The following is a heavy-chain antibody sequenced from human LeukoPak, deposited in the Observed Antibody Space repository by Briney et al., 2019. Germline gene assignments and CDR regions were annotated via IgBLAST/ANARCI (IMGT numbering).Heavy chain of an antibody. CDR1: GYTFTGYY. V-gene: IGHV1-2*02. D-gene: IGHD1-1*01. CDR2: INPNSDGT. Sequence: GASVKVSCKASGYTFTGYYIHWVRQAPGQGLEWMGWINPNSDGTNYAQKFQGRVSMTRDTSISTAYMELSRLRSDDTAVYYCARDLDPYYYYYMDVWGKGTTVTISS. J-gene: IGHJ6*03. CDR3: ARDLDPYYYYYMDV.